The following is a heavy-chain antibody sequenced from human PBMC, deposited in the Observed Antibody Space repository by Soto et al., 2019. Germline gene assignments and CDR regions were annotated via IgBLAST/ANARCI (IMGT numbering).Heavy chain of an antibody. V-gene: IGHV3-48*02. J-gene: IGHJ4*02. D-gene: IGHD2-21*02. Sequence: EVQLVESGGGLVQPGGSLRLSCEASGFDFNYYNMNWVRQAPGRGLEWLSYISSNSRTRYYADSVKGRFTISRHNDKKSLYLQMYSLRDEDTAVYYCTRDGGGGDRSDYWGQGTLVTVGS. CDR1: GFDFNYYN. CDR3: TRDGGGGDRSDY. CDR2: ISSNSRTR.